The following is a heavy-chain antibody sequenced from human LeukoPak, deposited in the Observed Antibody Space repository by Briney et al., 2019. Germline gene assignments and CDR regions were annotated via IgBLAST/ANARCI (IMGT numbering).Heavy chain of an antibody. CDR1: GFTFNTYA. CDR3: AKDYSGVN. D-gene: IGHD2-15*01. CDR2: ISNSASYT. J-gene: IGHJ4*02. V-gene: IGHV3-23*01. Sequence: PGASLRLSCAVSGFTFNTYAMSWVRQAPGKGLEWVSGISNSASYTYYADSVRGRFTISRDNSKNTLYLQMNSLRGEDTAIYYCAKDYSGVNWGQGTLVTVSS.